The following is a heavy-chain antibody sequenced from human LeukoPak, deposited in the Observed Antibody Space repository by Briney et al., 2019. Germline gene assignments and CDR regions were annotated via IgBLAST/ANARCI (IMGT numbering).Heavy chain of an antibody. Sequence: GVSLQISSKGSGYSFTSYWIGWVRPMPGKGLEWMGIVYPGDSDTRYSPSFQGQVTISADKSISTAYLQWSSLKASDTAMYYCARGSNYFDYWGQGTLVTVSS. CDR1: GYSFTSYW. CDR2: VYPGDSDT. D-gene: IGHD4-11*01. J-gene: IGHJ4*02. V-gene: IGHV5-51*01. CDR3: ARGSNYFDY.